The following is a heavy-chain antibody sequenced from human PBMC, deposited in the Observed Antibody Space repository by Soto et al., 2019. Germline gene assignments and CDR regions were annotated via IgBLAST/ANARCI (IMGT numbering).Heavy chain of an antibody. CDR2: INPSGGST. D-gene: IGHD5-18*01. Sequence: ASVKVSCKASGYTFTSYYMHWVRQAPGQGLEWMGIINPSGGSTSYAQKFQGRVTMTDMDPVDTATYYCARMIFGRNVYYFDYWGRGTLVTVSS. V-gene: IGHV1-46*01. CDR3: Y. J-gene: IGHJ4*02. CDR1: GYTFTSYY.